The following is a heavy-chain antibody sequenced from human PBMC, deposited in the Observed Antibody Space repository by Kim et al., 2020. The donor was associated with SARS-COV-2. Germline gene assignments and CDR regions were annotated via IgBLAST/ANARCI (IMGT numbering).Heavy chain of an antibody. CDR1: GGTFSSYA. CDR2: IIPIFGIA. CDR3: ASAWEGDIVLMVYATGPSSGGFQH. V-gene: IGHV1-69*04. J-gene: IGHJ1*01. D-gene: IGHD2-8*01. Sequence: SVKVSCKASGGTFSSYAISWVRQAPGQGLEWMGRIIPIFGIANYAKKFQGRVTITADKSTSTAYMELSSLRSEDTAVYYCASAWEGDIVLMVYATGPSSGGFQHWGQGTLVTVSS.